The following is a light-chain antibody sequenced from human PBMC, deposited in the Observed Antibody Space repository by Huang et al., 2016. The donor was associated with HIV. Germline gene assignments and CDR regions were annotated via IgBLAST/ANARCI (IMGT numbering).Light chain of an antibody. V-gene: IGKV2-30*02. CDR2: KVA. J-gene: IGKJ4*01. CDR3: MQGTHWPLT. Sequence: DVVMTQSPLSLPVTLGQPASISCRSSQSLVHSDGNTYLNWFHQRPGKSPRRLIYKVANRDSGVPDRYSGSGSGTEFTLKSSRVEAEDVGVYYCMQGTHWPLTFGGGTKVEIK. CDR1: QSLVHSDGNTY.